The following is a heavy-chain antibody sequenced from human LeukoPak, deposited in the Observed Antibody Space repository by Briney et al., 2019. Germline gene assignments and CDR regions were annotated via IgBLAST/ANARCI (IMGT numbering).Heavy chain of an antibody. D-gene: IGHD3-9*01. Sequence: SETLSLTCTVSGXSINSYYWSWIRQPPGKGLEWIGYIYFSGNTKYNPSLKNRVTISVDRSKSRFYLTLRSVTAADTAVYYCARDLNHGFNYYYYGLEVWGQGTTVTVSS. CDR3: ARDLNHGFNYYYYGLEV. CDR1: GXSINSYY. CDR2: IYFSGNT. V-gene: IGHV4-59*01. J-gene: IGHJ6*02.